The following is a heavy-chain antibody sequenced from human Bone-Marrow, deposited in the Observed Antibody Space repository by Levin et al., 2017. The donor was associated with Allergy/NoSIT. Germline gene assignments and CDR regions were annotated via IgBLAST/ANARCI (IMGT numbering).Heavy chain of an antibody. V-gene: IGHV4-30-4*01. CDR3: AGQDSSMAPYFDY. CDR2: IYYIGST. Sequence: SETLSLTCTVSGGSVNSDDYYWSWLRQPPGKGLEWIGYIYYIGSTYYSPSLKDRLTISKHTSKNQFSLRVTAVTAADTDVYYCAGQDSSMAPYFDYWGQGTLVTVSS. D-gene: IGHD5-18*01. J-gene: IGHJ4*02. CDR1: GGSVNSDDYY.